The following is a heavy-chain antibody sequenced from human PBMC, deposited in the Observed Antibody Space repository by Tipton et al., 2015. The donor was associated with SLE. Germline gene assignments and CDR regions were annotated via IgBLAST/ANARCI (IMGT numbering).Heavy chain of an antibody. CDR1: GGSISTSNNY. V-gene: IGHV4-61*03. CDR3: ARARGYWFEAFDI. Sequence: TLSLTCTVSGGSISTSNNYWSWIRQPPGKALEWIGYIYYSGISNYNPSLKSRVSVSIDTSKNHFSLKLSSVTAADTAVYFCARARGYWFEAFDIWGQGTMVTVSS. CDR2: IYYSGIS. J-gene: IGHJ3*02. D-gene: IGHD3-10*01.